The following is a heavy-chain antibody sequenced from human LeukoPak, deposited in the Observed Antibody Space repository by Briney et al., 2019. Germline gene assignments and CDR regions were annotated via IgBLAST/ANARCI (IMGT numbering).Heavy chain of an antibody. CDR3: ASAPEATWQLVTDAFDI. Sequence: GGSLRLSCAASGYIFSSYAMSWVRQAPGKGLEWVSAISGSGGTTYYADSVRGRFTISRDNAKNSLYLQMNSLRDEDTAVYYCASAPEATWQLVTDAFDIWGQGTMVTVSS. V-gene: IGHV3-23*01. J-gene: IGHJ3*02. CDR2: ISGSGGTT. CDR1: GYIFSSYA. D-gene: IGHD6-6*01.